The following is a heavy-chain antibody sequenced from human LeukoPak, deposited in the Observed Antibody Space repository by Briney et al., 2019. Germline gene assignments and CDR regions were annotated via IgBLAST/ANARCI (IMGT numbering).Heavy chain of an antibody. J-gene: IGHJ6*03. CDR3: ARGGGAAADYSYYYMDV. D-gene: IGHD6-13*01. V-gene: IGHV1-18*01. CDR2: ISAYNGNT. Sequence: ASVKVSCKASGYTFTSYGITWVRQAPGQGLEWMGWISAYNGNTNYEQKLQGRVTMTTDTSTSTAYMELRSLRSDDTAVYYSARGGGAAADYSYYYMDVWGKGTTVTVSS. CDR1: GYTFTSYG.